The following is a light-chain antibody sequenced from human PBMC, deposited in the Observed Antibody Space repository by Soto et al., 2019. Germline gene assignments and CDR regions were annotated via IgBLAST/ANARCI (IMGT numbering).Light chain of an antibody. V-gene: IGKV3-15*01. CDR3: QQYNNWPRT. Sequence: EIVITPSPATLSVSPGEKTNLSCLASQSVSSNLAWYQQKPGQAPRLLIYGASTRATGIPARFSGSGSGIEFTLTISSLQSEDFAVYYCQQYNNWPRTFGQGTKVDIK. CDR1: QSVSSN. J-gene: IGKJ1*01. CDR2: GAS.